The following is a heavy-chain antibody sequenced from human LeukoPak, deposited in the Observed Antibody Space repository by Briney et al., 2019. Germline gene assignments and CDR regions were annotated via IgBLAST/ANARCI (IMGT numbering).Heavy chain of an antibody. J-gene: IGHJ4*02. CDR1: GFTFRSYA. CDR2: IDSSGGYM. CDR3: LRGDRRDY. V-gene: IGHV3-21*06. Sequence: GGSLRLSCAASGFTFRSYAMSWVRQAPGKGLEWVSSIDSSGGYMFYADSVKGRFIISRDNAKDSLYLQMNSLRVEDTAVYYCLRGDRRDYWGQGTLVTVSS.